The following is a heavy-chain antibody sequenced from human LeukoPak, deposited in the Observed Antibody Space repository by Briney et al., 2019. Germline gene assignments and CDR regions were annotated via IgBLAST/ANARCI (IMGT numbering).Heavy chain of an antibody. CDR3: ARQAGVASSLYYNFLDV. V-gene: IGHV5-51*01. Sequence: HGESLKISCKGSGYSFSNYWIAWVRQMPGTGLEWMGIIYPGDSDARYSPSFQGQVTISADKSISTAYLQWRSLKASDTAIYFCARQAGVASSLYYNFLDVWGTGTTVTASS. CDR2: IYPGDSDA. J-gene: IGHJ6*03. D-gene: IGHD2-15*01. CDR1: GYSFSNYW.